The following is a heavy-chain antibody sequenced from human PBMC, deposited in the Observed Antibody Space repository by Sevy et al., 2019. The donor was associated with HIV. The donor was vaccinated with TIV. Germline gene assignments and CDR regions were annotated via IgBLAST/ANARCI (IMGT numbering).Heavy chain of an antibody. CDR2: INRDGSST. J-gene: IGHJ3*02. V-gene: IGHV3-74*01. CDR1: GFTLSTYW. Sequence: GGSLRLSCAASGFTLSTYWRHWVRQPPGKGLVWVSRINRDGSSTSYADSVKGRFTISRDNAKNTLFLQMNSLSAEDTAVYYCAREIKMSGSSGKDAFDIWGQGTMVTVSS. D-gene: IGHD1-26*01. CDR3: AREIKMSGSSGKDAFDI.